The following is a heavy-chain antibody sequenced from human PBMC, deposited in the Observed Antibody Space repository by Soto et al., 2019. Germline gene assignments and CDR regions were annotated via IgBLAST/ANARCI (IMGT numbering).Heavy chain of an antibody. CDR2: IKEDGSER. D-gene: IGHD3-10*01. J-gene: IGHJ4*02. CDR3: ARATGADKEDY. Sequence: GGSLKLSCAASGFTFCSSLLSWVRQAPGKGLEWVANIKEDGSERYYVDSVKGRFTISRDNAKNSLYLQMNSLRAEDTAVYYCARATGADKEDYWGQGT. CDR1: GFTFCSSL. V-gene: IGHV3-7*04.